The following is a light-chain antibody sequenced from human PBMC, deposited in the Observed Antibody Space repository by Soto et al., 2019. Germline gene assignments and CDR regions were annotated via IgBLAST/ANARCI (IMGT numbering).Light chain of an antibody. CDR1: QSITNY. CDR2: AAS. CDR3: QQSNSSPPT. Sequence: DIQMTQSTTALSASVGDRVTITCLASQSITNYLNWYQHKPGQAPNLLIYAASTLQAGVPSRFRGSGSGTDFTLTISSLQPEDFATYFCQQSNSSPPTFGGGTKVDIK. J-gene: IGKJ4*01. V-gene: IGKV1-39*01.